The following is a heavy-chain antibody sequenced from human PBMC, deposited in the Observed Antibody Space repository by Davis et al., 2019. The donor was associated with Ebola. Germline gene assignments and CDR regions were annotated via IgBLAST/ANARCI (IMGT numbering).Heavy chain of an antibody. CDR1: RFPFSIRW. CDR2: IKEDGGEK. D-gene: IGHD6-19*01. V-gene: IGHV3-7*03. Sequence: ESLKISCVASRFPFSIRWMTWVRQAPGKGLEWVANIKEDGGEKYYVDSVEGRFTISRDNVKNSLYLQMNFLRADDTAVYYCASISLAASYFDYWGQGTLVTVSS. CDR3: ASISLAASYFDY. J-gene: IGHJ4*02.